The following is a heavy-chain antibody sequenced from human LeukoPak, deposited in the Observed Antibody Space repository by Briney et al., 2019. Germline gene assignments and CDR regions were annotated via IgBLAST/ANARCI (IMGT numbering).Heavy chain of an antibody. CDR1: GFAFNTYA. Sequence: GGSLRLSCAASGFAFNTYAMTWVRQAPGKGLEWISSIGGRGGSTFYADSVKGRFTISKDFSNNTLYLQMHSLRADDTAIYYCAKFYAQQLFVDNWGQGTLVTVSS. V-gene: IGHV3-23*01. CDR3: AKFYAQQLFVDN. J-gene: IGHJ4*02. D-gene: IGHD4-11*01. CDR2: IGGRGGST.